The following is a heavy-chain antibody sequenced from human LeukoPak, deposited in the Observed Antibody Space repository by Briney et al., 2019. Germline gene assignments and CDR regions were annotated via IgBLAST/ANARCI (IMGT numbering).Heavy chain of an antibody. D-gene: IGHD1-26*01. CDR3: ARFPIYSGSYFDS. J-gene: IGHJ4*03. V-gene: IGHV3-23*01. Sequence: GGSLRLSCAASGFPFSDHAMSWVRQAPGKGLEWVSAVSANGAATYYTDSVKGRFTISRDNSKSTLYLQVNSLRAEDAAVYYCARFPIYSGSYFDSWGQGTLVTVSS. CDR2: VSANGAAT. CDR1: GFPFSDHA.